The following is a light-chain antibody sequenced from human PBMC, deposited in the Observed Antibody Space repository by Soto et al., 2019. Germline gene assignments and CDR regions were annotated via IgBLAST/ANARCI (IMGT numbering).Light chain of an antibody. CDR1: QSVSSN. V-gene: IGKV3-15*01. CDR3: QQYNTWPLT. J-gene: IGKJ4*01. CDR2: GAS. Sequence: EIVMTQSPATLSVSPGERATLSCRASQSVSSNLAWYQQKPGQAPRLLIYGASTRATGIPARFSGSGSGTEFTLTISRQQSEAFAVYYCQQYNTWPLTFGRGTKVEIK.